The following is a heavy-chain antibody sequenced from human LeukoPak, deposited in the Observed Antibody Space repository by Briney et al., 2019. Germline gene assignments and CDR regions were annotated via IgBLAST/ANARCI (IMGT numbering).Heavy chain of an antibody. D-gene: IGHD3-22*01. Sequence: GGCLTLSWPVSGITLSNYAMSGVHQAPGKGVEWVAGISGSGGGTNYPDSVKGRFTISRDNPKNTLYLQMNNVRADDTAVYFCAKRGVVIRVILVGFHKEAYYFDSWGQGALVTVSS. CDR1: GITLSNYA. V-gene: IGHV3-23*01. J-gene: IGHJ4*02. CDR3: AKRGVVIRVILVGFHKEAYYFDS. CDR2: ISGSGGGT.